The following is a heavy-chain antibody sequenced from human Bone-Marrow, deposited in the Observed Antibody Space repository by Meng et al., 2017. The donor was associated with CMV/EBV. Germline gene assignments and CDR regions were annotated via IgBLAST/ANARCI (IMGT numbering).Heavy chain of an antibody. CDR3: ARGVALLWFGELLEAFDY. V-gene: IGHV1-2*02. CDR2: INPNSGGT. CDR1: GYTFTGYY. Sequence: ASVKVSCKASGYTFTGYYMHWVRQAPGQGLEWMGWINPNSGGTNYAQKFQGRVTMTRDTSISTAYMELSRLRSDDTAVYYCARGVALLWFGELLEAFDYWGQGTLVPVSS. J-gene: IGHJ4*02. D-gene: IGHD3-10*01.